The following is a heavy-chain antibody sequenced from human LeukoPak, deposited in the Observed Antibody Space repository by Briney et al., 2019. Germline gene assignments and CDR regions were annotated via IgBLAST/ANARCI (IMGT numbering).Heavy chain of an antibody. J-gene: IGHJ4*02. V-gene: IGHV3-23*01. D-gene: IGHD4-17*01. CDR1: GFIFGSSV. CDR3: VKEDHYGDYVQIDH. CDR2: ITADGGGT. Sequence: PGGSLRLSCAASGFIFGSSVMSWVRQAPGKGLEWVSAITADGGGTNHADPVKGRFTISRDNSKSTLYLQMNSLRAEDTAVYYCVKEDHYGDYVQIDHWGQGTLVTVSS.